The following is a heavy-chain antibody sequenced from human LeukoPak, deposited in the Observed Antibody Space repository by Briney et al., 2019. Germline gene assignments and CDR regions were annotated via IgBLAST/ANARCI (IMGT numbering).Heavy chain of an antibody. CDR3: ARGVYDSSGYYSYFDY. V-gene: IGHV3-13*05. CDR2: IGTAGDP. J-gene: IGHJ4*02. CDR1: GFTFSSYD. Sequence: GGSLRLSCAASGFTFSSYDMHWVRQATGKALEWVSAIGTAGDPYYPGSVKGRFTISRENAKNSLYLQMNSLRAGDTAVYYCARGVYDSSGYYSYFDYWGQGTLVTVSS. D-gene: IGHD3-22*01.